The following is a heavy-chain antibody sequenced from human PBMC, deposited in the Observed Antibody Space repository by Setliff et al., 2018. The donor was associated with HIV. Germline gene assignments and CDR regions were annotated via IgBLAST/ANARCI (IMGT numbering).Heavy chain of an antibody. J-gene: IGHJ5*02. V-gene: IGHV3-30*03. CDR1: GFTFRDFA. Sequence: HPGGSLRLSCVAPGFTFRDFAMYWVRQAPGKGLEWLSAISYDGSRIHYADSVKGRFTISRDNSKNTLYLQVNSLRPEDTAVYHCARDRGTPDKCFDPWGQGTLVTVSS. CDR3: ARDRGTPDKCFDP. CDR2: ISYDGSRI. D-gene: IGHD3-16*01.